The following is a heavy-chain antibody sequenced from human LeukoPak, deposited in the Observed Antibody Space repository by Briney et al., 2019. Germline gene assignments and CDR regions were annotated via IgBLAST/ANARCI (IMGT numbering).Heavy chain of an antibody. CDR1: GFTFSSHG. Sequence: GRSLRLSCAASGFTFSSHGMHWVRQAPGKGLEWVAVISYDGSNKYYADSVKGRFTISRDSSKNTLYLQMNSLRAEDTAVYYCAKGLGIDYWGQGTLVTVSS. J-gene: IGHJ4*02. CDR3: AKGLGIDY. V-gene: IGHV3-30*18. CDR2: ISYDGSNK. D-gene: IGHD3/OR15-3a*01.